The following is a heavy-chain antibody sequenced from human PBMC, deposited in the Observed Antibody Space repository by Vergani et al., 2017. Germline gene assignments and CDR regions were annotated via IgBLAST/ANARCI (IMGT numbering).Heavy chain of an antibody. D-gene: IGHD1-14*01. CDR3: ARDLRLLYNRFDP. V-gene: IGHV3-33*01. CDR2: TWYDGNNK. CDR1: GFTFNQYV. J-gene: IGHJ5*02. Sequence: QVQLVESVGGVVQPGRSLRLSCAAPGFTFNQYVMHWVRQAPGKGLEWVAVTWYDGNNKQYADSVKGRFTISRDNSKSTMYLQMNSLRDEDTGVYYCARDLRLLYNRFDPWGQGTLVTVSS.